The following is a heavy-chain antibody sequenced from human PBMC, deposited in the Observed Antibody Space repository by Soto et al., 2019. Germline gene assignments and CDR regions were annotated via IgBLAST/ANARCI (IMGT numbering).Heavy chain of an antibody. V-gene: IGHV1-8*01. D-gene: IGHD5-12*01. CDR3: ARGRIVGSSGYDPLGGPDY. Sequence: ASVKVSCKASGYDFSSFDINWVRQAPGQGLEWMGWMNPNSGNTGYAQRFQGRVTMTRDTSINTAYMEVNSLRSEDTAVYFCARGRIVGSSGYDPLGGPDYWGRGTLVTVSS. CDR2: MNPNSGNT. CDR1: GYDFSSFD. J-gene: IGHJ4*02.